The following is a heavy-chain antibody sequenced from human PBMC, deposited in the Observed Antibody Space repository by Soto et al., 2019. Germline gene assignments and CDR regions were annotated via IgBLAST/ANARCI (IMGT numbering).Heavy chain of an antibody. Sequence: GGSLRLSCAASGFTFRTFAMNWVRQAPGKGLEWASGITGGSGFTFYADSVKGRFTISRDDSENTLFLQMSSLRAEDTAKYYCAKSGPTNYFDFWGQGTLVTVSS. CDR1: GFTFRTFA. CDR3: AKSGPTNYFDF. D-gene: IGHD1-26*01. J-gene: IGHJ4*02. V-gene: IGHV3-23*01. CDR2: ITGGSGFT.